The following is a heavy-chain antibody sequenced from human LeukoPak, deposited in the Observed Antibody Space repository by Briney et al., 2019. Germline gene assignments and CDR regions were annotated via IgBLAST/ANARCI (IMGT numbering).Heavy chain of an antibody. Sequence: GGSLRLSCAASGFTFSSYSMNWVRQAPGKGLEWVSSISSSSSYIYYADSVKGRFTISRDNAKNSLYLQMNSLRAEDTAVYYCARAISPYRSGWYWVGYWGQGTLVTVSS. CDR2: ISSSSSYI. CDR1: GFTFSSYS. V-gene: IGHV3-21*01. D-gene: IGHD6-19*01. CDR3: ARAISPYRSGWYWVGY. J-gene: IGHJ4*02.